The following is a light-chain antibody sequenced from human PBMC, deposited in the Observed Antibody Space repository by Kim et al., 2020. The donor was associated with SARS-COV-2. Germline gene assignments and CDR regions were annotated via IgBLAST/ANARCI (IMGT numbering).Light chain of an antibody. CDR3: NSRDSNDNVL. V-gene: IGLV3-19*01. CDR1: SLRSYY. Sequence: SFELTQDPAVSVALGQTVRITCQGDSLRSYYATWYQQKPGQAPILVIYGKDNRPSGISDRLSGSSSGNTASLTITGTQAGDEADYYCNSRDSNDNVLFGG. CDR2: GKD. J-gene: IGLJ2*01.